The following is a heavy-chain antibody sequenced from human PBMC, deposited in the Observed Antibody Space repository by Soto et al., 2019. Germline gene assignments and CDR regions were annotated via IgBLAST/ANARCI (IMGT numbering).Heavy chain of an antibody. V-gene: IGHV3-9*01. Sequence: EVQLVESGGGLVQPGRSLRLSCAASGFTFDDYAMHWVRQAPGKGLEWVSGISWNSGSIGYADSVKGRFTISRDNAKNSLYLKMNSLRAEDTALYYCEKGSAGYSSGWHDYWGQGTLVTVSS. CDR1: GFTFDDYA. J-gene: IGHJ4*02. CDR3: EKGSAGYSSGWHDY. D-gene: IGHD6-19*01. CDR2: ISWNSGSI.